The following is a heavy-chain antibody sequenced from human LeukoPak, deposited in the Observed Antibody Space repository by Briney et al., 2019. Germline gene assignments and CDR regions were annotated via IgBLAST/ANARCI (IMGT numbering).Heavy chain of an antibody. CDR1: GGSISSSRYY. CDR3: ARVRDGYNYWFDP. Sequence: SETLSLTCTVSGGSISSSRYYWGWIRQPPGKGLEWIGSVYYSGSTYYNPSLKSRVTISVDTSKNQFSLKLSSVTAADTAVYYCARVRDGYNYWFDPWGQGTLVTVSS. J-gene: IGHJ5*02. CDR2: VYYSGST. D-gene: IGHD5-24*01. V-gene: IGHV4-39*07.